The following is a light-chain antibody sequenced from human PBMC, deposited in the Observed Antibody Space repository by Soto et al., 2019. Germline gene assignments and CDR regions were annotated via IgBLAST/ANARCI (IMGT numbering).Light chain of an antibody. CDR1: SSDVGGYNY. J-gene: IGLJ2*01. V-gene: IGLV2-11*01. CDR3: CSYAGSYTVL. CDR2: DVS. Sequence: QSALTQPRSVSGSPGQSVTISCTGTSSDVGGYNYVSWYQQEPGKAPKFLIYDVSVRPSGVPDRFSGSKSGNTASLTISGLQAEDEADYYCCSYAGSYTVLFGGGTKLTVL.